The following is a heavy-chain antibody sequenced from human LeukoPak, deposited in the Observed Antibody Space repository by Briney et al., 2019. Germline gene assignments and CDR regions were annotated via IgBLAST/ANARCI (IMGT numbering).Heavy chain of an antibody. J-gene: IGHJ3*02. CDR2: IYHSGST. D-gene: IGHD3-9*01. Sequence: SQTLSLTCAVSGGSISSGGYSWSWIRQPPGKGLEWTGYIYHSGSTYYNPSLKSRVTISVDRSKNQFSLKLSSVTAADTAVYYCARATYYDILTGPPIFAFDIWGQGTMVTVSS. CDR1: GGSISSGGYS. V-gene: IGHV4-30-2*01. CDR3: ARATYYDILTGPPIFAFDI.